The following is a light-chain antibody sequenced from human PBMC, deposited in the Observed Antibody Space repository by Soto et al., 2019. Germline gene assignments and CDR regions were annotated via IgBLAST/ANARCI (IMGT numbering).Light chain of an antibody. CDR3: QQYDNWPRT. CDR2: GAS. Sequence: EIVMTQSPATLSVSPGERSTLSFRSSQSVTSKLAWYQHKPGQAPRLLIFGASSRATDIPARFSGSGSGTEFTLTINSLQSEDFAVYYCQQYDNWPRTFGQGTKVDIK. J-gene: IGKJ1*01. CDR1: QSVTSK. V-gene: IGKV3-15*01.